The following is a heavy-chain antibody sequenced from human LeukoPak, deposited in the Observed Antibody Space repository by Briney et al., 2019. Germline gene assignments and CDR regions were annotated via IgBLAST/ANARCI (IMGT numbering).Heavy chain of an antibody. CDR2: IYYSGST. D-gene: IGHD3-9*01. Sequence: PSETLSLTCTVSGGSISSYYWSWIRQPPGKGLEWIGYIYYSGSTNYNPSLKSRVTISVDTSKNQFSLKLSSVTAADTAVYYCARGLLRYFDWLSTYDAFDIWGQGTMVTVSS. V-gene: IGHV4-59*01. CDR3: ARGLLRYFDWLSTYDAFDI. J-gene: IGHJ3*02. CDR1: GGSISSYY.